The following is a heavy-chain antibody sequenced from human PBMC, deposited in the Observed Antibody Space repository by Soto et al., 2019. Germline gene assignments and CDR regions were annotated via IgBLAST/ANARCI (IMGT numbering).Heavy chain of an antibody. CDR2: ISYDGSNK. V-gene: IGHV3-30*03. D-gene: IGHD6-13*01. Sequence: QVQLVESGGGVVQPGRSLRLSCAASGFTFSSYRMHWVRQAPGKGLEWVAVISYDGSNKYYADSVKGRFTISRDNSKNTLYLQMNSLRAEDTTVYYCALLDIAAAGTSKYYYGMDVWGQGTTVTVSS. CDR1: GFTFSSYR. J-gene: IGHJ6*02. CDR3: ALLDIAAAGTSKYYYGMDV.